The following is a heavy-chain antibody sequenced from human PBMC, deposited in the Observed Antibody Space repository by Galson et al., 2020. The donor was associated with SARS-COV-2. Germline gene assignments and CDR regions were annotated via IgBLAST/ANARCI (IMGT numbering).Heavy chain of an antibody. Sequence: NSGGSLRLSCAASGLTFSSYSMNWVRQAPGKGLEWVSSISSSSSYISYADSVKGRFTISRDNAKNSLYLQMNSLRAEDTAVYYCASDTAMDYYYYYYGMDVWGQGTTVTVSS. J-gene: IGHJ6*02. CDR3: ASDTAMDYYYYYYGMDV. CDR2: ISSSSSYI. CDR1: GLTFSSYS. V-gene: IGHV3-21*01. D-gene: IGHD5-18*01.